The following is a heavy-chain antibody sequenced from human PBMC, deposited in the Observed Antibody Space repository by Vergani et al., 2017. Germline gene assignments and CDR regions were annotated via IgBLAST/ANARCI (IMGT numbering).Heavy chain of an antibody. CDR2: ISYDGSNK. CDR1: GFTFSSYG. J-gene: IGHJ5*02. CDR3: ASGGLPS. D-gene: IGHD3-16*01. Sequence: QVQLVESGGGVVQPGRSLRLSCAASGFTFSSYGMHWVRQAPGKGLEWVAVISYDGSNKYYADSVKGRFTISRDNSKNTLYLQMNSLRAEDTAVYYCASGGLPSWGQGTLVTVSS. V-gene: IGHV3-30*03.